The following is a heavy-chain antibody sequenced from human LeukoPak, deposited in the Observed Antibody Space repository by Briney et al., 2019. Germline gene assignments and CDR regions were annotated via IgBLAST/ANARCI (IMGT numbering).Heavy chain of an antibody. V-gene: IGHV3-23*01. Sequence: PGGSLRLSCAASGFTFSSYVMSWVRQAPGQGLEWISAISGSGGSTYYADSVKGQFTISRNNSKNTLYLQMNSLRAEDTAVYYCARDQGVSMLYTYYYYGMDVWGQGTTVTVSS. J-gene: IGHJ6*02. CDR2: ISGSGGST. CDR3: ARDQGVSMLYTYYYYGMDV. CDR1: GFTFSSYV. D-gene: IGHD2-8*01.